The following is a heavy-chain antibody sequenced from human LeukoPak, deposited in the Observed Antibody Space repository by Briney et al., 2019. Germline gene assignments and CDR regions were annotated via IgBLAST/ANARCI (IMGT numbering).Heavy chain of an antibody. CDR2: IYYSGST. V-gene: IGHV4-39*07. CDR3: ARVRYNWNRDFDY. Sequence: SETLSLTCTVSGGSISSSSYYWGWIRQPPGKGLEWIGSIYYSGSTYYNPSLESRATMSVDTSKNQFSLKLSSVTAADTAVYYCARVRYNWNRDFDYWGQGTLVTVSS. J-gene: IGHJ4*02. D-gene: IGHD1-20*01. CDR1: GGSISSSSYY.